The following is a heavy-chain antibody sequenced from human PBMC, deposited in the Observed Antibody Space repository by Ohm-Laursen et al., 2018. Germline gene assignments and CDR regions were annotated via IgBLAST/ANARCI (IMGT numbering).Heavy chain of an antibody. Sequence: SLRLSCTASGFTVTDVWMAWVRQAPGKGLEWVGRIKSKNNGGTTDYAAPVKDRFTISTDDSSSTLYLQMNSLKNDDTAVYYCTRYNTAWSFDYWGQGTLVSVSS. CDR2: IKSKNNGGTT. J-gene: IGHJ4*02. CDR3: TRYNTAWSFDY. D-gene: IGHD6-19*01. V-gene: IGHV3-15*01. CDR1: GFTVTDVW.